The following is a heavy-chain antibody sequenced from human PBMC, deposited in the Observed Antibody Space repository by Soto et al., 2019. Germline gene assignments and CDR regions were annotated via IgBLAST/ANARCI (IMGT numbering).Heavy chain of an antibody. V-gene: IGHV3-21*01. J-gene: IGHJ4*02. Sequence: PGGSLRLSCAASGFSFSSYSLNWVRQAPGKGLEWVSSITSSSTYIHYADSVQGRFTISRDNAKNSLYLQMNSLRAGDTAVYYCARDNNFYDSGSGVDYWGQGTLVTVSS. CDR1: GFSFSSYS. CDR3: ARDNNFYDSGSGVDY. CDR2: ITSSSTYI. D-gene: IGHD3-10*01.